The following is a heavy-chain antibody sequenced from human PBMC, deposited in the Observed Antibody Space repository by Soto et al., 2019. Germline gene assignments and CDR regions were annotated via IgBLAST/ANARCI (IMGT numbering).Heavy chain of an antibody. CDR1: GGSFSGYY. J-gene: IGHJ4*02. CDR3: ARGYNWNDEFDY. Sequence: SSETLSLTCAVYGGSFSGYYWSWIRQPPGKGLEWIGEINHSGSTNYNPSLKSRVTISVDTSKNQFSLKLSSVTAADTAVYYCARGYNWNDEFDYWGQGTLVTVSS. D-gene: IGHD1-1*01. CDR2: INHSGST. V-gene: IGHV4-34*01.